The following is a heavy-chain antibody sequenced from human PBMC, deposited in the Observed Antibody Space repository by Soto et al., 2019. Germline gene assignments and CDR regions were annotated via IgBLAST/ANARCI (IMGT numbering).Heavy chain of an antibody. V-gene: IGHV3-9*01. CDR3: APGGDYYGSGSLPPLDY. CDR2: ISWNSGSI. CDR1: GFTFDDYA. Sequence: VQLVESGGGLVQPGRSLRLSCAASGFTFDDYAMHWVRQAPGKGLEWVSGISWNSGSIGYADSVKGRFTISRDNAKNSLDLQMNSLRAEDTALYYCAPGGDYYGSGSLPPLDYWGQGTLVTVSS. D-gene: IGHD3-10*01. J-gene: IGHJ4*02.